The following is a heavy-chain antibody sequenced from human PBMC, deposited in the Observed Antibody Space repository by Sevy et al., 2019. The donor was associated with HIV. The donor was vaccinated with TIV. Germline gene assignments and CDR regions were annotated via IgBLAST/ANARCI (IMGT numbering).Heavy chain of an antibody. CDR2: INWDGSVT. CDR3: AKSAVLAGYQPHFDY. Sequence: GGSLRLSCAASGFTFDDYAMHWVRQSPGKGLEWVSVINWDGSVTYYADFAKGRFTVSRDNSNNSLSLQMNSLRHDDSGFYYCAKSAVLAGYQPHFDYWAREPGSPSPQ. V-gene: IGHV3-43D*04. D-gene: IGHD3-9*01. CDR1: GFTFDDYA. J-gene: IGHJ4*02.